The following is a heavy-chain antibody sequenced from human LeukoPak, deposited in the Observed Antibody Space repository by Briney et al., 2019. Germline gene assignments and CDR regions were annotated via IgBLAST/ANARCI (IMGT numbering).Heavy chain of an antibody. CDR3: ASISRPQLGTYYFDY. V-gene: IGHV4-39*07. D-gene: IGHD2-2*01. CDR2: IYYSGST. J-gene: IGHJ4*02. Sequence: PSETLSLTCTVSGGSISNGDYYWGWIRQPPGKGLEWIGSIYYSGSTYYNPSLKSRVTISVDKSKNQFSLKLSSVTAADTAVYYCASISRPQLGTYYFDYWGQGTLVTVSS. CDR1: GGSISNGDYY.